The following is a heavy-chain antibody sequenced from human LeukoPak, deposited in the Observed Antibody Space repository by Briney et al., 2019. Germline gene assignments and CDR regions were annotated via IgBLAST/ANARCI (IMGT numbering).Heavy chain of an antibody. CDR3: ARGASGYSSVGGGFDY. CDR1: GGSFSGYY. CDR2: INHSGST. J-gene: IGHJ4*02. V-gene: IGHV4-34*01. D-gene: IGHD6-19*01. Sequence: SETLSLTCAVYGGSFSGYYWSWIRQPPGKGLEWIGEINHSGSTNYNPSLKSRVTISVDTSKNQCSLKLSSVTAADTAVYYCARGASGYSSVGGGFDYWGQGTLVTVSS.